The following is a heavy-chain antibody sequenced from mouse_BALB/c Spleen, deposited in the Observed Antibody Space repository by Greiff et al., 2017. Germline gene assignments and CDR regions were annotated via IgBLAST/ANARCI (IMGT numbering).Heavy chain of an antibody. CDR2: IYPGSGST. Sequence: QVQLQQPGAELVKPGTSVKLSCKASGYNFTSYWINWVKLRPGQGLEWIGDIYPGSGSTNYNEKFKSKATLTVDTSSSTAYMQLSSLASEDSALYYCARMRGGNPFAYWGQGTLVTVAA. CDR3: ARMRGGNPFAY. V-gene: IGHV1-55*01. D-gene: IGHD2-1*01. CDR1: GYNFTSYW. J-gene: IGHJ3*01.